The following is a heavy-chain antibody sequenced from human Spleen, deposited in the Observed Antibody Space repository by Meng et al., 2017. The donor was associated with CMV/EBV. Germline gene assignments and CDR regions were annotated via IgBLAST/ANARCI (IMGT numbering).Heavy chain of an antibody. CDR2: IIPIFGIA. J-gene: IGHJ6*02. CDR1: GGTFSSYA. CDR3: ARISCTTTSCYEEEEGNYYYAMDV. Sequence: SVKVSCKTYGGTFSSYAFSWVRQAPGQGLEWMGGIIPIFGIANYAQKFQGRVTITTDESTSTAYMELSSLRSEDTAVYYCARISCTTTSCYEEEEGNYYYAMDVWGQGTTVTVSS. D-gene: IGHD2-2*01. V-gene: IGHV1-69*05.